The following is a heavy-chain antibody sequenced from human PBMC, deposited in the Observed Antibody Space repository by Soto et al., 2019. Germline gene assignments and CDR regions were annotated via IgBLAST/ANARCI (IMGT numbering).Heavy chain of an antibody. CDR3: ARVGIAVAGDFDY. Sequence: PSETLSLTCAVYGGSFSGYYWSWIRQPPGKGLEWIGEINHSGSTNYNPSLKSRVTISVDTSKNQFSLKLSSVTAADTAVYYCARVGIAVAGDFDYWGQGTLVTVS. J-gene: IGHJ4*02. CDR1: GGSFSGYY. V-gene: IGHV4-34*01. D-gene: IGHD6-19*01. CDR2: INHSGST.